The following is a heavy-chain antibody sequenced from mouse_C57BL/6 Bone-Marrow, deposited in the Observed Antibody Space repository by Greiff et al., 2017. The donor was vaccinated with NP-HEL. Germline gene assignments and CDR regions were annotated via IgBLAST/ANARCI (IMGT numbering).Heavy chain of an antibody. CDR3: ARKRGQLRRRGDY. CDR1: GYTFTSYW. Sequence: QVQLKQPGAELVRPGTSVKLSCKASGYTFTSYWMHWVKQRPGQGLEWIGVIDPSDSYTNYNQKFKGKATLTVDTSSSTAYMQLSSLTSEDSAVYDCARKRGQLRRRGDYWGQGTTLTVSS. V-gene: IGHV1-59*01. J-gene: IGHJ2*01. D-gene: IGHD3-2*02. CDR2: IDPSDSYT.